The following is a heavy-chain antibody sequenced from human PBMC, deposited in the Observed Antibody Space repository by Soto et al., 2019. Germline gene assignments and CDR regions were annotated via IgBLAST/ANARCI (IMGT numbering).Heavy chain of an antibody. J-gene: IGHJ6*02. D-gene: IGHD3-10*01. CDR2: IVPIFGTT. V-gene: IGHV1-69*13. CDR3: AANSLGGGSQGDV. Sequence: SVKVSCKASGDTFSSYSISWVRQAPGQGLEWMGGIVPIFGTTVYAPRLQGRLTITADGPTSTSYMELSGLTFEDTAVYYCAANSLGGGSQGDVWGQGTTVTVSS. CDR1: GDTFSSYS.